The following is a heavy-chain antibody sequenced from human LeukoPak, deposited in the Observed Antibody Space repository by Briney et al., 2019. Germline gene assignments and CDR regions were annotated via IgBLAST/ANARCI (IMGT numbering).Heavy chain of an antibody. J-gene: IGHJ4*02. CDR2: IYYSGST. CDR1: GGSISSYY. D-gene: IGHD2-2*02. V-gene: IGHV4-59*01. CDR3: ARERGDCSSTSCYSRLDTYFDY. Sequence: PSGTLSLTCAVSGGSISSYYWSWIRQPPGKGLEWIGYIYYSGSTNYNPSLKSRVTISVDTSKNQFSLKLSSVTAADTAVYYCARERGDCSSTSCYSRLDTYFDYWGQGTLVTVSS.